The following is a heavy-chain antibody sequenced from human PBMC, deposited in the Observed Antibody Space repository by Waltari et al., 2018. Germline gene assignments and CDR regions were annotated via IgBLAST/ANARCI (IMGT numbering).Heavy chain of an antibody. CDR1: GGSISSSSYY. D-gene: IGHD3-22*01. CDR3: ARGPRSTMIVVPSHWFDP. V-gene: IGHV4-39*07. Sequence: QLQLQESGPGLVKPSETLSLTCTVSGGSISSSSYYWGWIRQPPGKGLEWIGRIHYSGSTYYNPSLKSRVTISVDTSKNQFSLKLRSFTAADTAVYYCARGPRSTMIVVPSHWFDPWGQGTLVTVSS. J-gene: IGHJ5*02. CDR2: IHYSGST.